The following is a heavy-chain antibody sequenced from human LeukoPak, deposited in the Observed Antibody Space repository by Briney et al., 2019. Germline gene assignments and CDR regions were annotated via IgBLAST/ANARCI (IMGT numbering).Heavy chain of an antibody. CDR3: ARDSRYCSSTSCTRDDY. J-gene: IGHJ4*02. CDR2: FDPEDGET. V-gene: IGHV1-24*01. Sequence: ASVKVSCKVSGYTLTELSMHWVRQAPGKGLEWMGGFDPEDGETIYAQKFQGRVTMTEDTSTDTAYMELSSLRSEDTAVYYCARDSRYCSSTSCTRDDYWGQGTLVTVSS. D-gene: IGHD2-2*01. CDR1: GYTLTELS.